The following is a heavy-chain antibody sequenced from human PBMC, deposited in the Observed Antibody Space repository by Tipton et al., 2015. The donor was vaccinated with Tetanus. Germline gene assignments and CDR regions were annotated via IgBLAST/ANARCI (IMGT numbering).Heavy chain of an antibody. J-gene: IGHJ3*02. V-gene: IGHV3-30*03. Sequence: RSLRLSCAASGFTFSSYGMHWVRQAPGKGLEWVAVISYDGSNKYYADSVKGRFTISRDNSKNTLYLQMNSLRAEDTAVYYCAASGAGDYAQAAFDIWGQGTMVTVSS. CDR2: ISYDGSNK. D-gene: IGHD4-17*01. CDR3: AASGAGDYAQAAFDI. CDR1: GFTFSSYG.